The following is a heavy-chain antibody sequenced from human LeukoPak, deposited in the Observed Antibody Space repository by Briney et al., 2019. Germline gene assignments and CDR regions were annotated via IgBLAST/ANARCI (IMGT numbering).Heavy chain of an antibody. D-gene: IGHD2-2*01. CDR1: GYSFTSYW. Sequence: GESLKIFCKGSGYSFTSYWIGWVRQMPGKGLELMGIIYPGDSDTRYRPSFQGQVTISADKSINTAYLQWNSPKASDTAIYYCVRRDITSRYVVWFDPWGQGTPVTVSS. J-gene: IGHJ5*02. V-gene: IGHV5-51*01. CDR2: IYPGDSDT. CDR3: VRRDITSRYVVWFDP.